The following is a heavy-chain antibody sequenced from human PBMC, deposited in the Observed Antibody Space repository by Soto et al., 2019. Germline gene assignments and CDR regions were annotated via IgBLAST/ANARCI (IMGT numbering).Heavy chain of an antibody. Sequence: QVQLVQSGAEVKKPGASVKVSCKASGYTFSDYYVHWVRQAPGQGLEWMGWINPYSGATNYAQKFQDWVTMTEDARVSIAYLELTTRVSDDTAVYYCARARANVAPNWFDPWGQGTLVIVS. V-gene: IGHV1-2*04. CDR1: GYTFSDYY. D-gene: IGHD5-12*01. CDR3: ARARANVAPNWFDP. CDR2: INPYSGAT. J-gene: IGHJ5*02.